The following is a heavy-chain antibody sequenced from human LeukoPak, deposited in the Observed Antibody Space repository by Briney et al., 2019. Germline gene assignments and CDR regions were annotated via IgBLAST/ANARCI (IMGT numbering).Heavy chain of an antibody. D-gene: IGHD2-15*01. CDR1: GFTFDDYA. CDR2: ISWNSGSI. V-gene: IGHV3-9*01. CDR3: AKGHGWPYGMDV. Sequence: GGSLRLSCAASGFTFDDYAMHWVRQAPGKGLEWVSGISWNSGSIGYADSVKGRFTISRDNAKNSLYLQMNSLRAEDTALYYCAKGHGWPYGMDVWGQGTTVTVSS. J-gene: IGHJ6*02.